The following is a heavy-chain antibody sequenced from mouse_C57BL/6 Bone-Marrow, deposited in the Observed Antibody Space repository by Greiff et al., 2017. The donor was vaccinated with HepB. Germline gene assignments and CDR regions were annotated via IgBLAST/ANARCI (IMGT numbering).Heavy chain of an antibody. CDR1: GFNIKNTY. Sequence: VHVKQSVAELVRPGASVKLSCTASGFNIKNTYMHWVKQRPEQGLEWIGRIDPANGNTKYAPKFQGKATITADTSSNTAYLQLSSLTSEDTAIYYCARSALDSSGYGAMDYWGQGTSVTVSS. CDR3: ARSALDSSGYGAMDY. V-gene: IGHV14-3*01. D-gene: IGHD3-2*02. J-gene: IGHJ4*01. CDR2: IDPANGNT.